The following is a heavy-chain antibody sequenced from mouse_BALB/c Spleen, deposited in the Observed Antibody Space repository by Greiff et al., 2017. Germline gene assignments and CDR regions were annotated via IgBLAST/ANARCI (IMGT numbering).Heavy chain of an antibody. CDR1: GFTFSSFG. CDR3: ARRGCDDKGYAMDY. D-gene: IGHD2-12*01. V-gene: IGHV5-17*02. J-gene: IGHJ4*01. CDR2: ISSGSSTI. Sequence: EVKLMEPGGGLVQPGGSRKLSCAASGFTFSSFGMHWVRQAPEKGLEWVAYISSGSSTIYYADTVKGRFTISRDNPKNTLCLQMTSLRSEDTAMYYCARRGCDDKGYAMDYWGQGTSVTVSS.